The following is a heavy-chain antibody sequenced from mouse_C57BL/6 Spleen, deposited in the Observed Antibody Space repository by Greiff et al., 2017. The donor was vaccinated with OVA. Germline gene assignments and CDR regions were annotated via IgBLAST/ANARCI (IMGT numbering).Heavy chain of an antibody. J-gene: IGHJ1*03. CDR1: GYTFTDYE. D-gene: IGHD4-1*01. V-gene: IGHV1-15*01. CDR3: TINWNWYFDV. Sequence: VQRVESGAELVRPGASVTLSCKASGYTFTDYEMHWVKQTPVHGLEWIGAIDPETGGTAYNQKFKGKAILTADKSSSTAYMELRSLTSEDSAVYYCTINWNWYFDVWGTGTTVTVSS. CDR2: IDPETGGT.